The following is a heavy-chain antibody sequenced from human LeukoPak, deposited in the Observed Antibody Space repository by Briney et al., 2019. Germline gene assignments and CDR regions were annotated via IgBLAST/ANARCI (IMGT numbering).Heavy chain of an antibody. Sequence: SGGSLRLSCAASGFTFSDYYMSWIRQAPGKGLEWVSTIKGIGPTTYYADSLKGRFTISRDNAKNSLFLQMSSLRADDTAIYYCARAGELRYMDVWGKGTAVTVSS. V-gene: IGHV3-11*04. CDR3: ARAGELRYMDV. CDR2: IKGIGPTT. CDR1: GFTFSDYY. D-gene: IGHD3-16*01. J-gene: IGHJ6*03.